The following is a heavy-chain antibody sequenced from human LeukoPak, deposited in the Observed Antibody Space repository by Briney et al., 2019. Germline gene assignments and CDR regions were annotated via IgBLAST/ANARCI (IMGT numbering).Heavy chain of an antibody. CDR3: TRDSGYNAFDI. CDR1: GFTFSNYW. D-gene: IGHD5-12*01. J-gene: IGHJ3*02. CDR2: IKTDGSEK. V-gene: IGHV3-7*01. Sequence: GGSLRLSCEGSGFTFSNYWMSWVRQAPGKGLEWVANIKTDGSEKYYVDSVKGRFTISRDNAKNSLYLQMNSLRGEDTAVYYCTRDSGYNAFDIWGQGTMVTVSS.